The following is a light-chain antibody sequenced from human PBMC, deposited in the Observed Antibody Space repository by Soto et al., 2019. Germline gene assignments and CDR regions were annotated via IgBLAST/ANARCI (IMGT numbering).Light chain of an antibody. V-gene: IGKV1-5*01. Sequence: DIPMTQSPSTLSASVGDRVTITCRASQSISSWLEWYQQKPGKAPKLLIYDASSLESGGPSRFSGSGSGTEFTITISSLQPADFATYYCQQYNSYSRTFGQGTKVEIK. CDR2: DAS. CDR3: QQYNSYSRT. CDR1: QSISSW. J-gene: IGKJ1*01.